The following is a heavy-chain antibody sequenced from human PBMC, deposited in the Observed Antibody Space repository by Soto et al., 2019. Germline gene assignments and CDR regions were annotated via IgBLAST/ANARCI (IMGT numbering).Heavy chain of an antibody. Sequence: QITLNESGPTVVKPAETLTLTCTFSGFSLTTSGVGVGWIRQSPGKAPEGLALSYWDDDKRYSASLKSRLTITKDTSKIQVVLTMASVDPADTATYYCAHRILRTVFGLVATTEIYFDFWGQGTPVVVSS. CDR2: SYWDDDK. V-gene: IGHV2-5*02. D-gene: IGHD3-3*01. CDR3: AHRILRTVFGLVATTEIYFDF. J-gene: IGHJ4*02. CDR1: GFSLTTSGVG.